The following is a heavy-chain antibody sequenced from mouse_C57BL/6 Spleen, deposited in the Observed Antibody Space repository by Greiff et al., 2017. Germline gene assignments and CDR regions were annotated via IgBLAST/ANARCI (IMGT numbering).Heavy chain of an antibody. V-gene: IGHV1-61*01. D-gene: IGHD2-3*01. CDR2: IYPSDSET. CDR1: GYTFTSYW. J-gene: IGHJ2*01. CDR3: ARRDDGYYVDY. Sequence: QVQLQQPGAELVRPGSSVKLSCKASGYTFTSYWMDWVKQRPGQGLEWIGNIYPSDSETHYNQKFKDKATLTVDKSSSTAYMQLSSLTSEDSAVYYCARRDDGYYVDYWGQGTTLTVSS.